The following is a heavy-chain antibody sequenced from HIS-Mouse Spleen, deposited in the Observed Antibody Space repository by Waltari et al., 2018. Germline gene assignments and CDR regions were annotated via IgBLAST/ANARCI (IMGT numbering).Heavy chain of an antibody. Sequence: QVQLVESGVGLVKPGGSLTRSCSASGFTCCDYSIIWTRQAPGKGLEWVSYISSSGSTIYYADSVKGRFTISRENAKNSLYLQMNSLRAEDTAVYYCARDRRGSRYFDLWGRGTLVTVSS. J-gene: IGHJ2*01. D-gene: IGHD3-10*01. CDR3: ARDRRGSRYFDL. V-gene: IGHV3-11*01. CDR1: GFTCCDYS. CDR2: ISSSGSTI.